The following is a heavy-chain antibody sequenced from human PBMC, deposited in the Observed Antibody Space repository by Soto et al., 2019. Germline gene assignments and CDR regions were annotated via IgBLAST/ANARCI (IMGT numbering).Heavy chain of an antibody. CDR2: ISYDGSKE. V-gene: IGHV3-30-3*01. J-gene: IGHJ4*02. CDR1: GRRPGRNA. Sequence: PGHSPRHTCAAPGRRPGRNALQRFRQAPGKRLEWVAVISYDGSKEYYVDSVKGRFTISRDNSKNTLYLQMSSLTTEDTAVYHCARDRVVAGIGEIDYWGQGTLVTVSS. D-gene: IGHD6-19*01. CDR3: ARDRVVAGIGEIDY.